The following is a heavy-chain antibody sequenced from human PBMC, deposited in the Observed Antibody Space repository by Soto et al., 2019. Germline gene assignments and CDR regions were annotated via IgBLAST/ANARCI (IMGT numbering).Heavy chain of an antibody. Sequence: EVQLLESGGGLVQPGGSLRLSCAASGFTFSSYAMSWVRQAPGKGLEWVSAISGSGGSTYYADSVKGRFTISRDNSKNTLYLQMNSLRAEDTAVYYCAKDMERSIAARYYYGMDVWGQGTTVTVSS. D-gene: IGHD6-6*01. J-gene: IGHJ6*02. CDR3: AKDMERSIAARYYYGMDV. CDR1: GFTFSSYA. CDR2: ISGSGGST. V-gene: IGHV3-23*01.